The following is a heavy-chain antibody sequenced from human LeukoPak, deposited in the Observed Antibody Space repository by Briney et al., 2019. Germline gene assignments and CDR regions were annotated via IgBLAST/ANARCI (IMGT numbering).Heavy chain of an antibody. CDR2: ISSSSSYI. D-gene: IGHD3-22*01. Sequence: GGSLRLSCAAFGFTFSSYSMNWVRQAPGKGLEWVSSISSSSSYIYYADSVKGRFTISRDNAKNSLYLQMNSLRAEDTAVYYCARDSTSIDRDAFDIWGQGTMVTVSS. CDR1: GFTFSSYS. CDR3: ARDSTSIDRDAFDI. J-gene: IGHJ3*02. V-gene: IGHV3-21*01.